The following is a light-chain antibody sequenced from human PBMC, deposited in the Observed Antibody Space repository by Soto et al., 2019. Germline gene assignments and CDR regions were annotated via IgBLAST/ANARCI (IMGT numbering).Light chain of an antibody. J-gene: IGKJ1*01. CDR3: QQSYTSPPWT. CDR2: AAS. CDR1: QTISNY. V-gene: IGKV1-39*01. Sequence: DLQMTQSPSSLSASVGDRGTITCRANQTISNYLNWYQQRPGKAPKLLIYAASNLQSGVPSRFSGSGSGTDFTLTISSLQPEDFATYYCQQSYTSPPWTFGQGTKVEI.